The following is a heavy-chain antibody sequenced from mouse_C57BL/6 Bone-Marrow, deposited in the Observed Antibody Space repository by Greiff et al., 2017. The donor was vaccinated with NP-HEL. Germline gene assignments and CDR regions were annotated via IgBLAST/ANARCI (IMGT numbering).Heavy chain of an antibody. D-gene: IGHD2-4*01. V-gene: IGHV5-16*01. CDR2: INYDGSST. CDR1: GFTFSDYY. Sequence: EVKLVESEGGLVQPGSSMKLSCTASGFTFSDYYMAWVRQVPEKGLEWVANINYDGSSTYYLDSLKSRFIISRDNAKNILYLQMSSLKSEDTATYYCARDPYDYDHWYFDVWGTGTTVTVSS. J-gene: IGHJ1*03. CDR3: ARDPYDYDHWYFDV.